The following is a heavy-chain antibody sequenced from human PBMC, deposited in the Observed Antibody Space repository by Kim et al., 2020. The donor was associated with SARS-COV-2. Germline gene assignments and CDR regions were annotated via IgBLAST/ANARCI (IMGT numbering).Heavy chain of an antibody. Sequence: GGSLRLSCAASGFTFSSYGMHWVRQAPGKGLEWVAVISYDGSNKYYADSVKGRFTISRDNSKNTLYLQMNSLRAEDTAVYYCANNRNYYGSGSYILDYWG. CDR3: ANNRNYYGSGSYILDY. V-gene: IGHV3-30*18. CDR1: GFTFSSYG. CDR2: ISYDGSNK. D-gene: IGHD3-10*01. J-gene: IGHJ4*01.